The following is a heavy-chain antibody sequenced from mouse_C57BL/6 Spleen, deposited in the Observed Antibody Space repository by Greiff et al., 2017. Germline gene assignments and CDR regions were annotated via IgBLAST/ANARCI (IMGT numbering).Heavy chain of an antibody. CDR1: GFTFTDYY. CDR2: IRNKANGYTT. CDR3: ARYMEYSKENAMYY. Sequence: EVKLMESGGGLVQPGGSLSLSCAASGFTFTDYYMSWVRQPPGKALEWLGFIRNKANGYTTEYSASVKGRFTISRDTSQSILYLQMNALRAEDSATYYCARYMEYSKENAMYYWGQGTSVTVSS. D-gene: IGHD2-5*01. J-gene: IGHJ4*01. V-gene: IGHV7-3*01.